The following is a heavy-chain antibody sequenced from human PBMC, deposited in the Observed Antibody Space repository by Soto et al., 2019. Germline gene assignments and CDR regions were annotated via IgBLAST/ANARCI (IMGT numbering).Heavy chain of an antibody. V-gene: IGHV3-23*01. CDR1: GFTFSSYA. J-gene: IGHJ6*02. CDR3: AKWKQQLARGNYYYYYGMDV. CDR2: ISGSGGST. D-gene: IGHD6-13*01. Sequence: PGGSLRLSCAASGFTFSSYAMSWVRQASGKGLEWVSAISGSGGSTYYADSVKGRFTISRDNSKNTLYLQMNSLRAEDTAVYYSAKWKQQLARGNYYYYYGMDVWGQGTTVTVSS.